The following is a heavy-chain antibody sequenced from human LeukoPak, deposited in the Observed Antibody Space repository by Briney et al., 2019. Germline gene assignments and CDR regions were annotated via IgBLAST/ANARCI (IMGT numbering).Heavy chain of an antibody. D-gene: IGHD5-12*01. V-gene: IGHV3-53*01. CDR3: AREPYEGYYFDY. CDR2: IYSGGST. Sequence: GESLRLSCAASGFTVSSNYMSWVRQAPGEGLEWVSVIYSGGSTYYADSVKGRFTISRDNSKNTLYLQMNSLRAEDTAVYYCAREPYEGYYFDYWGQGTLVTVSS. CDR1: GFTVSSNY. J-gene: IGHJ4*02.